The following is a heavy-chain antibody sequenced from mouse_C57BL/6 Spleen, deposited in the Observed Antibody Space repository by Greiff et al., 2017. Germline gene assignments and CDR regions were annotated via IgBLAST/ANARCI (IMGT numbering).Heavy chain of an antibody. J-gene: IGHJ4*01. CDR3: ARGDYGSSYSLYYAMDY. CDR1: GYTFTSYW. V-gene: IGHV1-72*01. Sequence: VKLQQPGAELVKPGASVKLSCKASGYTFTSYWMHWVKQRPGRGLEWIGRIDPNSGGTKYNEKFKSKATLTVDKPSSTAYMQLSSLTSEDSAVYYCARGDYGSSYSLYYAMDYWGQGTSVTVSS. CDR2: IDPNSGGT. D-gene: IGHD1-1*01.